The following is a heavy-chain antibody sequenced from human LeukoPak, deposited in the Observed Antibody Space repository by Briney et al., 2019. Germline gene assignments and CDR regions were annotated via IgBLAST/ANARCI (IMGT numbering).Heavy chain of an antibody. CDR2: ISGSGGST. CDR1: GFTFSSYA. CDR3: AKDQGATTAFDY. D-gene: IGHD1-26*01. J-gene: IGHJ4*02. Sequence: GGSLRLSCAASGFTFSSYAMSWVRQAPGKGLEWVSAISGSGGSTYYADSVKGRFTISRDNSENTLYLQMNSLRAEDTAVYYCAKDQGATTAFDYWGQGTLVTVSS. V-gene: IGHV3-23*01.